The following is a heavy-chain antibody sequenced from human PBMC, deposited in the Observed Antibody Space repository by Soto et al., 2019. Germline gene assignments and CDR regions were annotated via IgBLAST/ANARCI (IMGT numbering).Heavy chain of an antibody. V-gene: IGHV1-69*13. CDR2: IIPIFGTA. Sequence: SVKVSCKASGGTFSSYAISWVRQAPGQGLEWMGGIIPIFGTANYAQKFQGRVTITADESTSTAYVELSSLRSEDTAVYYCARGLVPYYDISTGYYILDYWGQGTLVTVSS. CDR1: GGTFSSYA. D-gene: IGHD3-9*01. CDR3: ARGLVPYYDISTGYYILDY. J-gene: IGHJ4*02.